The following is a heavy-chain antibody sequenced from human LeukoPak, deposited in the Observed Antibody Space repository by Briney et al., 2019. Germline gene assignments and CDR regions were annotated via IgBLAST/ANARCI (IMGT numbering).Heavy chain of an antibody. V-gene: IGHV3-30*04. Sequence: GRSLRLSCAASGFTFSSYAMHWVRQAPGKGLEWVAVISYDGSNKKYADSVKGRFTISRDNAKNSLYLHMNSLRAEDTAVYYCARDYGGSSPFDYWGQGTLVTVSS. D-gene: IGHD4-23*01. CDR3: ARDYGGSSPFDY. J-gene: IGHJ4*02. CDR2: ISYDGSNK. CDR1: GFTFSSYA.